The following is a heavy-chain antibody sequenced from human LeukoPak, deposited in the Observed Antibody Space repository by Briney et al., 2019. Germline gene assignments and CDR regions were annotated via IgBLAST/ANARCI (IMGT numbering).Heavy chain of an antibody. D-gene: IGHD6-19*01. CDR1: GFTFSSYG. CDR3: AREAVAGTYYFDY. CDR2: IWYDGSNK. J-gene: IGHJ4*02. Sequence: GGSLRLSCAASGFTFSSYGMHGVRQAPGKGLEWVAVIWYDGSNKYYADSVKGRFTISRDNSKNTLYLQMNSLRAEDTAVYYCAREAVAGTYYFDYWGQGTLVTVSS. V-gene: IGHV3-33*01.